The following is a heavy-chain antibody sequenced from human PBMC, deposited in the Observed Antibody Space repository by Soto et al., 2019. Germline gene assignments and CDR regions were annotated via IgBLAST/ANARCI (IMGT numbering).Heavy chain of an antibody. CDR1: GDSVSSNSAA. D-gene: IGHD6-13*01. V-gene: IGHV6-1*01. CDR3: ARDTPYSSSWYDYYYYGMDV. J-gene: IGHJ6*02. CDR2: TYYRSKWYN. Sequence: SQTLSLTCAISGDSVSSNSAAWNWIRQSPSRGLEWLGRTYYRSKWYNDYAVSVKSRITINPDTSKNQFSLQLNSVTPEDTAVYYCARDTPYSSSWYDYYYYGMDVWGQGTTVTVSS.